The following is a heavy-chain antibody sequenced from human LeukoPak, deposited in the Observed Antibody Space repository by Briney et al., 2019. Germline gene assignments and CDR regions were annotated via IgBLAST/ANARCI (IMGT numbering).Heavy chain of an antibody. CDR1: GYSISSGYY. CDR2: FYHRGGP. D-gene: IGHD3-3*01. Sequence: SETLSLACTVSGYSISSGYYWGWIRQPPGKGLEWIGNFYHRGGPYYTPSLKSRVTISVDTSRNQFSLILSSVTAADTAVYYCARVGGFFESLYADAFDIWGQGTIVTVSS. V-gene: IGHV4-38-2*02. J-gene: IGHJ3*02. CDR3: ARVGGFFESLYADAFDI.